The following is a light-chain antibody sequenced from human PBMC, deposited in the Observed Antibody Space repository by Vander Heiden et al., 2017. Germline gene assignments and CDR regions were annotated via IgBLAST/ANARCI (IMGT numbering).Light chain of an antibody. Sequence: IVRTQSPLSLPVTPGEPASFSCRSSQILPHSIGYNYLDWYLQKPGQSPQLLIYLGSNRASGVPDRFSGSGSGTDFTLKISRVEAEDVGVYYCMQALQTPYTFGQGTKLEIK. J-gene: IGKJ2*01. V-gene: IGKV2-28*01. CDR3: MQALQTPYT. CDR2: LGS. CDR1: QILPHSIGYNY.